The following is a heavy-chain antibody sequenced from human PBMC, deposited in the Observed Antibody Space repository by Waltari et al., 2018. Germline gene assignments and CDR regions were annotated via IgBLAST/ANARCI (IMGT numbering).Heavy chain of an antibody. CDR3: ARSGMKFTFDY. J-gene: IGHJ4*02. D-gene: IGHD1-26*01. CDR2: IKEDGSDK. V-gene: IGHV3-7*01. Sequence: EVQVVESGGGLVQPGGSLRLSCAASGFPFGSYWMTWVRQAPGQGLEWGANIKEDGSDKEYADSVKGRFSISRDNAKDSLYLQMNSLRAEDTALYYCARSGMKFTFDYWGRGTPVIVSS. CDR1: GFPFGSYW.